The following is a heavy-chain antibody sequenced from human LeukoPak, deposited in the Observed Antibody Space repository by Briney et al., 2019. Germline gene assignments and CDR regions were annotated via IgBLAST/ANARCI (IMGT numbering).Heavy chain of an antibody. CDR1: GYTFTDYY. Sequence: ASVKVSCKASGYTFTDYYMHWVRQAPGQGLGWMGWINPNSGGTYSAQKFHGWVTMTRDTSISTAYMELSRLTSDDTAVYYCARANALHCSSTSCLFDYWGQGTLVTVSS. D-gene: IGHD2-2*01. CDR3: ARANALHCSSTSCLFDY. CDR2: INPNSGGT. J-gene: IGHJ4*02. V-gene: IGHV1-2*04.